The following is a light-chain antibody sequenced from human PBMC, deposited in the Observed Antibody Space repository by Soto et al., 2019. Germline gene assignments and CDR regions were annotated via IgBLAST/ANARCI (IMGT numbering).Light chain of an antibody. Sequence: SYELTQPPSVSVSPGQTASVTCSGDKLGDKYACWYQQKPGQSPVLVIYQDNKRPSGIPERFSGSNSGNTATLSIRGTQAMDEADYYCQAGHSSHVVFGGGTKLTVL. CDR3: QAGHSSHVV. J-gene: IGLJ2*01. V-gene: IGLV3-1*01. CDR1: KLGDKY. CDR2: QDN.